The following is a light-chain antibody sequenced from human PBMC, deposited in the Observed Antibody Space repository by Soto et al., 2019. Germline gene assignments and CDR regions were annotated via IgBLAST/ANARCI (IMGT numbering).Light chain of an antibody. J-gene: IGLJ3*02. Sequence: QSVLTQHASVSGSPGQSITISCTGTSSDVGGYNYVSWFQQHPGKAPKLKIYEVSNRPSGVSNRFSGSKSGYTASLTISELQAEDEADYYCTSFTSSSTWVFGGGTKLTVL. V-gene: IGLV2-14*03. CDR1: SSDVGGYNY. CDR2: EVS. CDR3: TSFTSSSTWV.